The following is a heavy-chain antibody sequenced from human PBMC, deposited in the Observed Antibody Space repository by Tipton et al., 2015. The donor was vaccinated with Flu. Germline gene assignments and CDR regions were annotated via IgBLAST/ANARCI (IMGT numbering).Heavy chain of an antibody. D-gene: IGHD3-9*01. Sequence: QLVQSGGTLVQPGGSLRLSCAASRFTFSTYSMHWVRQAPGKGLEWVAVISYAGNSEFYADSVKGRFTVSRDNSKNTLYLQMDSLRAEDTAVYYCARGYDILTDGGGYFDYWGQGTLVTVSS. J-gene: IGHJ4*02. CDR2: ISYAGNSE. CDR1: RFTFSTYS. CDR3: ARGYDILTDGGGYFDY. V-gene: IGHV3-30-3*01.